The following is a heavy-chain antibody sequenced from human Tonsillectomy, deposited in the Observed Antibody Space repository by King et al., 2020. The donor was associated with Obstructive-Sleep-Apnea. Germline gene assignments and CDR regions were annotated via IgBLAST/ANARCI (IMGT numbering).Heavy chain of an antibody. D-gene: IGHD1-7*01. CDR1: GFTFSRHD. V-gene: IGHV3-23*04. CDR2: ITDSVSGGHI. J-gene: IGHJ4*02. Sequence: VQLVESGGGLVQPGGSLRLSCAASGFTFSRHDMTGVRQAPGKGLEWVSAITDSVSGGHIYYADSVKGRFTISRDNSKNTLYLQMNSLRAEDTAVYFCAKDITGTTWGQGTLVTVSS. CDR3: AKDITGTT.